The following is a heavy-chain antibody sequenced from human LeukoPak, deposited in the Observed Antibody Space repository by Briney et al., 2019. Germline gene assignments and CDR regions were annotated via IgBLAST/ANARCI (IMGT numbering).Heavy chain of an antibody. CDR3: ARASEQWLVTNWFDP. CDR1: GGSISSGGYY. V-gene: IGHV4-61*08. Sequence: TSETLSLTCTVSGGSISSGGYYWSWIRQPPGKGLEWIGYIYYSGSTNYNPSLKSRVTISVDTSKNQFSLKLSSVTAADTAVYYCARASEQWLVTNWFDPWGQGTLVTVSS. J-gene: IGHJ5*02. D-gene: IGHD6-19*01. CDR2: IYYSGST.